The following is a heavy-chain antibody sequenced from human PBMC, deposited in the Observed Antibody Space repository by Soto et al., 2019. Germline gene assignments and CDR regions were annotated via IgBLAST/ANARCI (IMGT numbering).Heavy chain of an antibody. CDR2: IHYSGSI. J-gene: IGHJ6*02. CDR1: GGSISYEYYH. V-gene: IGHV4-30-4*08. Sequence: QVQLQQSGPGLVKPSQTLSLTCTVSGGSISYEYYHWTWIRQSPGKGLEWIGYIHYSGSIIYNPSFKSRVTISVDTAKNQFSLLLSSVTAADTAVYFCARGDGGGERDYYGLDVWGQGTTVTVSS. CDR3: ARGDGGGERDYYGLDV. D-gene: IGHD2-21*01.